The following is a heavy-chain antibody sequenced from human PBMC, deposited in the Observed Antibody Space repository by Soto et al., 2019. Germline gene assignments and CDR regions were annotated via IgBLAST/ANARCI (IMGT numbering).Heavy chain of an antibody. Sequence: QITLKESGPTLVKPTQTLTLTCTFSGFSLSTRGVSVGWIRQPPGKALEWLALIYWDDDKRYSPSLKSRLSITKDTSKNQVVLTRTNMDPLDTATYYCAHGYYPTNWFDPWGQGTLVTVSS. CDR2: IYWDDDK. D-gene: IGHD1-26*01. CDR1: GFSLSTRGVS. CDR3: AHGYYPTNWFDP. V-gene: IGHV2-5*02. J-gene: IGHJ5*02.